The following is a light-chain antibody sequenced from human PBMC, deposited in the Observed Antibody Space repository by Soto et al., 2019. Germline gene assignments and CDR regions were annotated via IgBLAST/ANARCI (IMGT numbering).Light chain of an antibody. CDR1: QSISSY. CDR2: AAS. Sequence: DIQMTQSPSSLSASVGDRVTITCRASQSISSYLNWYQQKPGKAPKLLIYAASSLQSGAPSRFSGGGSVTDFTLTISSLQPEDFATYYCQQTYSTPFTFGPGTTVDIK. J-gene: IGKJ3*01. V-gene: IGKV1-39*01. CDR3: QQTYSTPFT.